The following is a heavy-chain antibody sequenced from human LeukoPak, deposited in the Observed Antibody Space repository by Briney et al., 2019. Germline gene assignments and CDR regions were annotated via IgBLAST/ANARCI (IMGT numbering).Heavy chain of an antibody. CDR2: VHYTRSYSGTT. V-gene: IGHV4-39*01. J-gene: IGHJ3*02. CDR1: SGSIGSDALY. Sequence: SETLSLTCTVSSGSIGSDALYWGWIRQSPGKGLEWIGSVHYTRSYSGTTYYNPSLKSRVTISVDTSKNLFFLYLTSVTAADTAVYYCARHRVAAADDAFEIWGQGTMVTVSS. CDR3: ARHRVAAADDAFEI. D-gene: IGHD6-13*01.